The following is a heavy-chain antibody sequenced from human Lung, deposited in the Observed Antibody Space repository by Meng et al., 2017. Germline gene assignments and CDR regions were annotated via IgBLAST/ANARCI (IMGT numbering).Heavy chain of an antibody. V-gene: IGHV4-34*01. CDR2: INHSGST. D-gene: IGHD4-11*01. Sequence: WGAGPLKASDPPDPPCVVAGGSFSYYYWSWIRQPPGKGLEWIGEINHSGSTNYNPSLESRATISVDTSQNNLSLKLSSVTAADSAVYYCARDPTTMAHDFDYWGQGTLVTVSS. CDR1: GGSFSYYY. CDR3: ARDPTTMAHDFDY. J-gene: IGHJ4*02.